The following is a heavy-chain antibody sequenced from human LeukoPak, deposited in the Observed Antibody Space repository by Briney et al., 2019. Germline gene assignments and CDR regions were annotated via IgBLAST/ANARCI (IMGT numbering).Heavy chain of an antibody. Sequence: GGSLRLSCAVSGFTVSANYMSWVRQAPGRGLEWVSVIYHVGDTFYADSVKGRFTISRDNSNNTLDLQMNNLRADDTAMYYCARLCSGSHSIRLWGQGTQVTVSS. J-gene: IGHJ1*01. D-gene: IGHD1-26*01. CDR2: IYHVGDT. V-gene: IGHV3-53*01. CDR3: ARLCSGSHSIRL. CDR1: GFTVSANY.